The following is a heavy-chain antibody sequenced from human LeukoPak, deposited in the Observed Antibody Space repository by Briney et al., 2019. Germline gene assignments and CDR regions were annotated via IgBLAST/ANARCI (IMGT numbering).Heavy chain of an antibody. D-gene: IGHD2-2*01. J-gene: IGHJ4*02. V-gene: IGHV3-74*01. CDR1: GFTLRSYW. Sequence: GGSLRLSCAASGFTLRSYWMHWFRQAPGERLVWVSRINNDGSIRSYADSVEGRFTISRDNAENTLYLQLNSLRVEDTAVYFCARVTASWHPYVDYWGQGTLVTVSS. CDR3: ARVTASWHPYVDY. CDR2: INNDGSIR.